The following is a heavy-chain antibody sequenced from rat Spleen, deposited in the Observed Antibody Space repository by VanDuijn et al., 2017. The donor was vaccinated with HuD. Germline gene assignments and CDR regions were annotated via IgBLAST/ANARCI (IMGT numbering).Heavy chain of an antibody. CDR2: ISYDGSST. V-gene: IGHV5-7*01. D-gene: IGHD1-10*01. J-gene: IGHJ3*01. CDR1: GFTFSDYN. Sequence: EVQLVESGGGLVQPGRSLKLSCAASGFTFSDYNMAWVRQAPKKGLEWVATISYDGSSTYYRDSVKGRFTISRDNAKSTLYLQMDSLRSEDTATYYCARELRFAYWGQGTLVTVSS. CDR3: ARELRFAY.